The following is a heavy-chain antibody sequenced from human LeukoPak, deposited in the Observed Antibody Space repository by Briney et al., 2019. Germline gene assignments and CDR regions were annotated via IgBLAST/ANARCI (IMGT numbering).Heavy chain of an antibody. J-gene: IGHJ4*02. Sequence: SETLSLTCAVYGGSFSGYYWSWIRQPPGKGLEWIGEINHSGSTDYNPSLKSRVTISVDTSKNQFSLKLSSVTAADTAVYYCARHTPAPYYYDSSGSSFDYWGQGTLVTVSS. CDR2: INHSGST. CDR3: ARHTPAPYYYDSSGSSFDY. V-gene: IGHV4-34*01. CDR1: GGSFSGYY. D-gene: IGHD3-22*01.